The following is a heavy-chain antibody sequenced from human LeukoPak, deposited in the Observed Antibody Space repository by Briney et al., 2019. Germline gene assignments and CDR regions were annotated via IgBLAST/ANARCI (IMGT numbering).Heavy chain of an antibody. D-gene: IGHD2-15*01. Sequence: GGSLRLSCAVSGFTFNIYCMSWVRQAPGKGMEWVAVIRDGGFTTHYADSVRGRFTISRDNSKNTLYLQMNSLRAEDTAVYFCARDYPGLYPFDSWGQGTQVTVSS. CDR2: IRDGGFTT. J-gene: IGHJ4*02. CDR1: GFTFNIYC. CDR3: ARDYPGLYPFDS. V-gene: IGHV3-23*01.